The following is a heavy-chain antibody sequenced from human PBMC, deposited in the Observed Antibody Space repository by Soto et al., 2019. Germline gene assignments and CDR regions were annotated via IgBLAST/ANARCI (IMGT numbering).Heavy chain of an antibody. CDR3: AKRTSVPGGHLDDY. D-gene: IGHD4-17*01. CDR1: GLSVVGSY. V-gene: IGHV3-53*01. J-gene: IGHJ4*01. CDR2: IYPDDNT. Sequence: GGSLRLSCAASGLSVVGSYMNWFRQSPQKGLEWISVIYPDDNTYYAESVRGRFTLSKDSSRNTVSLQMNSLRAEDTAVYYCAKRTSVPGGHLDDYWGHGTLVTVSS.